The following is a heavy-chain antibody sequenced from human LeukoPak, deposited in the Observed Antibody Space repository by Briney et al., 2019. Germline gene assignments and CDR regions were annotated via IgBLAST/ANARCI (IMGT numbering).Heavy chain of an antibody. V-gene: IGHV4-34*01. CDR2: INHSGST. CDR3: ARYCSSTSCDRSWFDP. CDR1: GGSFSGYY. D-gene: IGHD2-2*01. J-gene: IGHJ5*02. Sequence: SETLSLTCAVYGGSFSGYYWSWIRQPPGKGLEWIGEINHSGSTNYNPSLKSRVTISVDTSKNQFSLKLCSVTAADTAVYYCARYCSSTSCDRSWFDPWGQGTLVTVSS.